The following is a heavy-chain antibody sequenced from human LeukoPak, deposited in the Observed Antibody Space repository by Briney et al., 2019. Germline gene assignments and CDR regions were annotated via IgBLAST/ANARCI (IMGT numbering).Heavy chain of an antibody. CDR1: GFTFSSYW. D-gene: IGHD2-15*01. CDR3: ARERRCSGGSCYSKRLDY. Sequence: PGGSLRLSCAASGFTFSSYWMSWVRQAPGKGLEWVANIKRDGSEKYYVDSVKGRFTISRDNAKNSLYLQMNSLRAEDTAVYYCARERRCSGGSCYSKRLDYWGQGTLVTVSS. V-gene: IGHV3-7*01. J-gene: IGHJ4*02. CDR2: IKRDGSEK.